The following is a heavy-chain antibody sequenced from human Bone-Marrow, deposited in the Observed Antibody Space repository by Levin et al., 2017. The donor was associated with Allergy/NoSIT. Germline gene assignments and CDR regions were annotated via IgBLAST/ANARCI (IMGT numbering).Heavy chain of an antibody. J-gene: IGHJ3*02. CDR3: AKDETPPYYYDSSGYYYPRGGAFDI. CDR1: GFTFSSYG. CDR2: ISYDGSNK. Sequence: GESLKISCAASGFTFSSYGMHWVRQAPGKGLEWVAVISYDGSNKYYADSVKGRFTISRDNSKNTLYLQMNSLRAEDTAVYYCAKDETPPYYYDSSGYYYPRGGAFDIWGQGTMVTVSS. V-gene: IGHV3-30*18. D-gene: IGHD3-22*01.